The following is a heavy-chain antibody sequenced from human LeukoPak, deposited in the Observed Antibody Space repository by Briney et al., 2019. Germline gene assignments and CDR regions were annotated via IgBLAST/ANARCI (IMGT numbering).Heavy chain of an antibody. D-gene: IGHD3-22*01. CDR2: ISSSGSSI. CDR1: GFTFSSYE. CDR3: ARQYYYDTSGYDAFDI. J-gene: IGHJ3*02. V-gene: IGHV3-48*03. Sequence: PGGSLRLSCAASGFTFSSYELNWVRQTPGKGLEWVSYISSSGSSIYYADSVKGRFTISRDNAKNSLCLQMNSLRAEDTAVYYCARQYYYDTSGYDAFDIWGQGTMVTVPS.